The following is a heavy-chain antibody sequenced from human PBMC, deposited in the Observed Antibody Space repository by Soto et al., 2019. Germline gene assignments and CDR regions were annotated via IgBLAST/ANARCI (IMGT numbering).Heavy chain of an antibody. CDR2: ILYSGST. Sequence: QLQLQESGPGLVKPSETLSLTCIVSGGSITRNNHYWGWIRQSPGKGLEWIGSILYSGSTNYNPSLKRRVTLSVETSKNQFSLQMSSVTAAATDLYYCARLGSSGWYQGSYFDYWGQGTLVTVSS. CDR1: GGSITRNNHY. D-gene: IGHD6-19*01. CDR3: ARLGSSGWYQGSYFDY. J-gene: IGHJ4*02. V-gene: IGHV4-39*01.